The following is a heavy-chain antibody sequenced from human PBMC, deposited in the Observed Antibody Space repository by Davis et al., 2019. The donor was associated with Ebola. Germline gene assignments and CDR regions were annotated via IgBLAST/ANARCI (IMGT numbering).Heavy chain of an antibody. V-gene: IGHV4-59*01. CDR1: GGPISSYY. J-gene: IGHJ5*02. CDR3: ARENGFLGIDP. CDR2: IYYSGST. D-gene: IGHD3-3*01. Sequence: SETLSLTCTVSGGPISSYYWSWIRQPPGKGLEWIGYIYYSGSTNYNPSLKSRVTISVDTSKNQFSLKLSSVTAADTAVYYCARENGFLGIDPWGQGTLVTVSS.